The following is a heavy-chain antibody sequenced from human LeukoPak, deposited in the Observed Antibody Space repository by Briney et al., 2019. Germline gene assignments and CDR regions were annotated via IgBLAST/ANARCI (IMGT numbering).Heavy chain of an antibody. J-gene: IGHJ5*02. CDR3: ARDYYDSSGFYS. CDR2: IYYSGST. Sequence: ASETLSLTCTVSGGSISSYYWSWLRQPPGKGLEWIGYIYYSGSTNYSPSLKSRVTISVDTSKNQFSLKLSSVTAADTAVYYCARDYYDSSGFYSWGQGTLVTVSS. D-gene: IGHD3-22*01. V-gene: IGHV4-59*01. CDR1: GGSISSYY.